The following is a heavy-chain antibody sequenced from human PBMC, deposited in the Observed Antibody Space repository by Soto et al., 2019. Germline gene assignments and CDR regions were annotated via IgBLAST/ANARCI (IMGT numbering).Heavy chain of an antibody. CDR2: FDPEDGET. V-gene: IGHV1-24*01. D-gene: IGHD3-9*01. Sequence: GASVKVSCKVSGYTLTELSMHWVRQAPGKGLEWMGSFDPEDGETIYAQKFQGRVTMTKDTSTDTVYMELSSLRSEDTAVYYCARGEVDWVSRNWSDPWGQGTLVTVSS. CDR1: GYTLTELS. J-gene: IGHJ5*02. CDR3: ARGEVDWVSRNWSDP.